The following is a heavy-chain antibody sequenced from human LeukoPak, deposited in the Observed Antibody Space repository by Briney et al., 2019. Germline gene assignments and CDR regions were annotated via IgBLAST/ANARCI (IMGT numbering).Heavy chain of an antibody. CDR2: IYYSGST. Sequence: PSETLSLTCTVSGGSISSYYWSWIRRPPGKGLEWIGYIYYSGSTNYNPSLKSRVTISVDTSKNQFSLKLSSVTAADTAVYYCARGLDGGNTIDYWGQGTLVTVSS. J-gene: IGHJ4*02. V-gene: IGHV4-59*01. CDR3: ARGLDGGNTIDY. CDR1: GGSISSYY. D-gene: IGHD4-23*01.